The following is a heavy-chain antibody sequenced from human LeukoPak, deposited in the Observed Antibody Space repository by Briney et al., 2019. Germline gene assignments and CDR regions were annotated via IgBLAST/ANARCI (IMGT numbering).Heavy chain of an antibody. CDR1: GYTFTSYG. V-gene: IGHV1-18*01. Sequence: ASVKVSCKASGYTFTSYGISWVRQAPGQGLEWMGWISAYNGNTNYAQKLQGRVTMTTDTSTSTAYMELRSLRSDDTAVYYCARAMIVGVITPTYPWGQGTLVTVSS. J-gene: IGHJ1*01. CDR3: ARAMIVGVITPTYP. CDR2: ISAYNGNT. D-gene: IGHD3-22*01.